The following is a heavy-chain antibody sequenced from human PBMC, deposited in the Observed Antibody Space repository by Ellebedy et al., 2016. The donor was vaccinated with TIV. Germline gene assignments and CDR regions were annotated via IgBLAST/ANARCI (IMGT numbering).Heavy chain of an antibody. J-gene: IGHJ4*02. CDR2: ISGSGGST. D-gene: IGHD2-8*01. V-gene: IGHV3-23*01. CDR1: GFTFSSYA. CDR3: AKYYWLAKGADFDY. Sequence: PGGSLRLSCAASGFTFSSYAMSWVRQAPGKGLEWVSAISGSGGSTYYPDSVKGRFTISRDNSKNTLYLQMNSLRAEDTAVYYCAKYYWLAKGADFDYWGQGTLVTVSS.